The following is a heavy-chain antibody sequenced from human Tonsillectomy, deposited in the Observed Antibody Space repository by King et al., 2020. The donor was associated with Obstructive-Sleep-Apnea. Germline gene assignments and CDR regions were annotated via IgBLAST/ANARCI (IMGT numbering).Heavy chain of an antibody. Sequence: VKLVESGGGVVQPGKSLRLSCAASGFTFRTYGMHWVRQAPGKGLEWVAVISYDGSNQYYADSVKGRFTISRDNSKNTLSLQMNSLRTEDTAVYYCAKEDYHDSSGYPDYWGQGTLVTVSS. V-gene: IGHV3-30*18. CDR2: ISYDGSNQ. CDR3: AKEDYHDSSGYPDY. CDR1: GFTFRTYG. D-gene: IGHD3-22*01. J-gene: IGHJ4*02.